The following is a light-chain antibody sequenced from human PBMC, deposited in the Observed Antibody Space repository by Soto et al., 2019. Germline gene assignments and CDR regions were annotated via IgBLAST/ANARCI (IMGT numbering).Light chain of an antibody. J-gene: IGLJ2*01. CDR3: SSYAGSNNYV. Sequence: QSVLTQPPSASGSPGQSVTISCTGTSGDVGGYNYVSWYQQHPGKAPKLMIFEVSERPSGVPDRFSASKSGNTASLTVSGLQAEDEADYYCSSYAGSNNYVFGGGTKLTVL. CDR1: SGDVGGYNY. CDR2: EVS. V-gene: IGLV2-8*01.